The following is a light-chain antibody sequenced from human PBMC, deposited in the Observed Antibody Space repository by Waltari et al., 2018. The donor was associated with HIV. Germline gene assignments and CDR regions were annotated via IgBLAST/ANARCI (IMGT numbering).Light chain of an antibody. J-gene: IGLJ2*01. Sequence: QSALTQPATVSGSPGQSITISCTGTSRDVGAYTYVSWYQQHPGKAPKLLIYEVSNRPSGISDRFSGSKSGNMASLTISGLQAEDEADYYCSSYTSSTTLVIFGGGTKLTV. CDR3: SSYTSSTTLVI. V-gene: IGLV2-14*01. CDR2: EVS. CDR1: SRDVGAYTY.